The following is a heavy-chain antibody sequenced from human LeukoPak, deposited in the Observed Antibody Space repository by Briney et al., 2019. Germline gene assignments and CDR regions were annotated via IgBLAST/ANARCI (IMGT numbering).Heavy chain of an antibody. CDR3: AKVRNYDVLNPCDY. D-gene: IGHD3-9*01. V-gene: IGHV3-23*01. CDR1: GFSLSSYR. J-gene: IGHJ4*02. CDR2: ISGSGGST. Sequence: PGGSLRLSCAASGFSLSSYRMNWVRQAPGKGLEWVSTISGSGGSTTYADSVKGRFTISRDNSNNTMSLQMNSLRAEDTAVYYCAKVRNYDVLNPCDYWGQGTLVTVSS.